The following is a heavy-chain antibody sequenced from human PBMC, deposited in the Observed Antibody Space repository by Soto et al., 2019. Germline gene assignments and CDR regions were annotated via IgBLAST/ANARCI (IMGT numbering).Heavy chain of an antibody. CDR3: ARGLVVVSATYWYFDL. CDR1: GYTFTSYD. D-gene: IGHD2-15*01. V-gene: IGHV1-8*01. J-gene: IGHJ2*01. Sequence: QVQLVQSGAEVKKPGASVKVSCKASGYTFTSYDINWVRQAAGQGLEWIGWMNPNSGKAVYAQKLQGRVTMAGNTSISTAYMELSSLRSDDTAVYFCARGLVVVSATYWYFDLWGRGTLVTVSS. CDR2: MNPNSGKA.